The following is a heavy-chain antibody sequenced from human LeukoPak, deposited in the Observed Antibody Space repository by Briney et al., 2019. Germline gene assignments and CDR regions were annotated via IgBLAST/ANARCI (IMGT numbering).Heavy chain of an antibody. CDR2: ISGSGGST. V-gene: IGHV3-23*01. Sequence: PGGSLRLSCAASGFTFSSYAMSWVRQPPGKGLEWVSAISGSGGSTYYADSVKGRFTISRDNSKNTLYLQMNSLRAEDTAVYYCAKDLGVVTMVRGVPDYFDYWGQGTLVTVSS. D-gene: IGHD3-10*01. J-gene: IGHJ4*02. CDR3: AKDLGVVTMVRGVPDYFDY. CDR1: GFTFSSYA.